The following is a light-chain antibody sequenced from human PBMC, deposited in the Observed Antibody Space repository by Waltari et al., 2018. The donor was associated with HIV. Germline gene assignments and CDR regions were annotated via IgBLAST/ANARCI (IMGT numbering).Light chain of an antibody. CDR3: GTWDSSLSADWV. CDR2: DNN. J-gene: IGLJ3*02. Sequence: QSVLTQPPSASAAPGQKVTTTCSGSSSNIGNNYVSWYQHPPGTAPNLLLYDNNKRPSGIPDRFSGSKSGTSATLGITGLQTGDEADYYCGTWDSSLSADWVFGGGTKLTVL. CDR1: SSNIGNNY. V-gene: IGLV1-51*01.